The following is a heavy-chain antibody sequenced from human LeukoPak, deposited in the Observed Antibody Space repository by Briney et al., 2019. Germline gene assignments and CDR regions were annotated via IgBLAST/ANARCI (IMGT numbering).Heavy chain of an antibody. D-gene: IGHD3-22*01. CDR2: INSDGSST. CDR3: ARANAASSWYFYYDSSGYYYPPDY. CDR1: GFTFSSYW. J-gene: IGHJ4*02. Sequence: GGSLRLSCSASGFTFSSYWMHWVRQAPGKGLVWVSRINSDGSSTSYADSVKGRFTISRDNAKNTLYLQMNSMRAEDTAVYYCARANAASSWYFYYDSSGYYYPPDYWGQGTLVTVSS. V-gene: IGHV3-74*01.